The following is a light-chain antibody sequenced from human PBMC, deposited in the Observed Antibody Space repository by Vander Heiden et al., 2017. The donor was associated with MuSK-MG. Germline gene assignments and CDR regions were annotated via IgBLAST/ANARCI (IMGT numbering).Light chain of an antibody. CDR2: TVS. J-gene: IGKJ1*01. V-gene: IGKV2-30*01. Sequence: DVVMTQSPLSLPVTLGQPASISCRSSQSLVYSDGNTFLTWFQQRPGQSPRRLIYTVSNRDSGVPDRFSGSGSGTDFPLKISRVEAEDVGISYCMQGTYWPPWTFGLGTKVEIK. CDR1: QSLVYSDGNTF. CDR3: MQGTYWPPWT.